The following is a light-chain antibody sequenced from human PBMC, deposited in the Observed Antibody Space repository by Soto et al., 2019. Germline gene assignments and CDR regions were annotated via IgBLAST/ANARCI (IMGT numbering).Light chain of an antibody. CDR3: QQFNNYLLYT. CDR1: QGISSA. CDR2: HAS. J-gene: IGKJ2*01. V-gene: IGKV1D-13*01. Sequence: AIQLTQSPSSLSASVGDRVTITCRASQGISSALAWYQQKPGKAPKLLIYHASSLESGVPSRFSGSGSGTDFTLTISSLQPEDFASYYCQQFNNYLLYTFGQGTKLEIK.